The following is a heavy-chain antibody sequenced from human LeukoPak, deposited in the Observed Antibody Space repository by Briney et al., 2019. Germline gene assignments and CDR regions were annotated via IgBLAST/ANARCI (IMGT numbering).Heavy chain of an antibody. V-gene: IGHV1-69*05. J-gene: IGHJ3*02. CDR1: GGTFSSYA. Sequence: GALVKVSCKASGGTFSSYAISWVRQAPGQGLEWMGGIIPIFGTANYAQKFQGRVTITTDESTSTAYMELSSLRSEDTAVYYCARGSRLGYCSSTSCRAFDIWGQGTMVTVSS. D-gene: IGHD2-2*01. CDR3: ARGSRLGYCSSTSCRAFDI. CDR2: IIPIFGTA.